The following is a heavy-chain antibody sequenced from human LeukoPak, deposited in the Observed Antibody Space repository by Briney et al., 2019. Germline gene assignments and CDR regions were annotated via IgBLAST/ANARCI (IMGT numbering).Heavy chain of an antibody. CDR1: GVSISSYY. CDR2: INHSGST. J-gene: IGHJ6*03. CDR3: ARETTMVRGVISYYYYYMDV. V-gene: IGHV4-34*01. Sequence: SETLSLTCTVSGVSISSYYWSWIRKPPGKGLEWIGEINHSGSTNYNPSLKSRVTISVDTSKNQFSLKLSSVTAADTAVYYCARETTMVRGVISYYYYYMDVWGKGTTVTISS. D-gene: IGHD3-10*01.